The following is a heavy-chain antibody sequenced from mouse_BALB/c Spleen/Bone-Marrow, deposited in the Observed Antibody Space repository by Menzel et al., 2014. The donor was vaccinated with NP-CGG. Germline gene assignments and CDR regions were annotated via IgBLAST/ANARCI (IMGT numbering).Heavy chain of an antibody. CDR3: ATTDSSGVFAY. V-gene: IGHV14-3*02. CDR1: GFNIKDTY. D-gene: IGHD3-2*01. Sequence: VQLQQSGAELAKPGASVKLSCTASGFNIKDTYMHWVKQRPEQGLEWIGRIDPANGNTKYDPKFQGKATITADTSSNTAYLQLSSLTSEDTAVYYCATTDSSGVFAYWGQGTLVTVSA. CDR2: IDPANGNT. J-gene: IGHJ3*01.